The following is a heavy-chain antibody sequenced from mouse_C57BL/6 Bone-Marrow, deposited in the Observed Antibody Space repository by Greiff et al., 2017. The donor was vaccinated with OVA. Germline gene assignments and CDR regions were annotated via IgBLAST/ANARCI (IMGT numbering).Heavy chain of an antibody. CDR1: GFTFSSYG. CDR3: AAAKGFAY. V-gene: IGHV5-6*01. D-gene: IGHD1-2*01. J-gene: IGHJ3*01. Sequence: EVNLVESGGDLVKPGGSLKLSCAASGFTFSSYGMSWVRQTPDKRLEWVATISSGGSYTYYPDSVKGRFTISRDNAKNTLYLQMSSLKSEDTAMYYCAAAKGFAYWGQGTLVTVSA. CDR2: ISSGGSYT.